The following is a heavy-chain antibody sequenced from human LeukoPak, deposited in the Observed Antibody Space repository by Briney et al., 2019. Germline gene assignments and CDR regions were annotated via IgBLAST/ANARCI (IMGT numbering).Heavy chain of an antibody. CDR3: ARDYGDPDDY. D-gene: IGHD4-17*01. J-gene: IGHJ4*02. Sequence: SVKVSCKASGGTFSSYAISWVRQAPGQGLEWMGRIIPIFGTANYAQKLQGRVTITTDEYKSTAYMELNSLRSEDTAMYYCARDYGDPDDYWGQGTLVTVSS. CDR2: IIPIFGTA. CDR1: GGTFSSYA. V-gene: IGHV1-69*05.